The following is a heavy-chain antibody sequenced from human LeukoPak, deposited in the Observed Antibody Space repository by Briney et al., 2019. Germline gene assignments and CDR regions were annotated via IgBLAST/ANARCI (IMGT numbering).Heavy chain of an antibody. CDR2: INSDGSST. V-gene: IGHV3-74*01. CDR3: ARVYDFWSGYYPFDY. D-gene: IGHD3-3*01. Sequence: GGSLRLSCAASGFTFSSYWMHWVRHAPGKGLVWVSRINSDGSSTSYADSVKGRFTISRDNAKNTLYLQMNSLRAEDTAVYYCARVYDFWSGYYPFDYWGQGTLVTVSS. J-gene: IGHJ4*02. CDR1: GFTFSSYW.